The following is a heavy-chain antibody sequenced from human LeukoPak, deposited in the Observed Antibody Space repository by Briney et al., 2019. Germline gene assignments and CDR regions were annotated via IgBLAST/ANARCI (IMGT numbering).Heavy chain of an antibody. J-gene: IGHJ4*02. CDR1: GYTFTSYD. D-gene: IGHD6-19*01. CDR2: MNPNSGNT. Sequence: ASVKVSCKASGYTFTSYDINWVRQATGQGLEWMGWMNPNSGNTGYAQKFQGRVTMTRNTSISTAYMELSSLRSEDTAVHYCARAIRAVAGSDYWGQGTLVTVSS. V-gene: IGHV1-8*01. CDR3: ARAIRAVAGSDY.